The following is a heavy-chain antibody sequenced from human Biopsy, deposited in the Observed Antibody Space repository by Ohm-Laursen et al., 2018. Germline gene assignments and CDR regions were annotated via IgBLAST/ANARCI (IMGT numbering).Heavy chain of an antibody. Sequence: SSVKVSCKTSGYTFSNYGINWVRQAPGEGLEWMGGIIAVSGLVNYAPKFQGRVSITADKSTTTAYMELSNLKSEDTAVYYCATPFQYYDSWGGYPPFDHWGQGTLVTVSS. J-gene: IGHJ4*02. V-gene: IGHV1-69*17. D-gene: IGHD3-3*01. CDR1: GYTFSNYG. CDR3: ATPFQYYDSWGGYPPFDH. CDR2: IIAVSGLV.